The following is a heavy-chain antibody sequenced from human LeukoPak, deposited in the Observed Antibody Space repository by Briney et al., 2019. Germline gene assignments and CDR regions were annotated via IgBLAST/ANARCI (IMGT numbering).Heavy chain of an antibody. CDR2: ISSSGSTI. CDR1: GFTFRSYE. J-gene: IGHJ4*02. D-gene: IGHD3-10*01. CDR3: ARDSHYYGSVGY. Sequence: GGSLRLSCAASGFTFRSYEMNWVRQAPGKGLEWVSYISSSGSTIYYADSVKGRFTISRDNAKNSLYLQMNSLRAEDTAVYYCARDSHYYGSVGYWGQGTLVTVSS. V-gene: IGHV3-48*03.